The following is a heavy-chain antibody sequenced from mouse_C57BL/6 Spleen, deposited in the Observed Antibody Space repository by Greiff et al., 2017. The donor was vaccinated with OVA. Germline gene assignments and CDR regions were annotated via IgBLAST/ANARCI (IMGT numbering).Heavy chain of an antibody. Sequence: VQLQESGAELVRPGTSVKVSCKASGYAFTNYLIEWVKQRPGQGLEWIGVINPGSGGTNYNEKFKGKATLTADKSSSTAYMQLSSLTSEDSAVYFCARSALGVAYWGQGTLVTVSA. V-gene: IGHV1-54*01. CDR3: ARSALGVAY. D-gene: IGHD4-1*01. CDR1: GYAFTNYL. J-gene: IGHJ3*01. CDR2: INPGSGGT.